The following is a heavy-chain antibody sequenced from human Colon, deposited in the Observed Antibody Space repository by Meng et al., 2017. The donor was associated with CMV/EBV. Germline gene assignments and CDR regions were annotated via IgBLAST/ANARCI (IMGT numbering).Heavy chain of an antibody. Sequence: GESLKISCVDSGFTFNSYWMSWVRQAPGKGLEWVANIKQDGSEKYYVDSVKGRFTISRDNAKNSLYLQMNSLRAEDTAVYYCARDVGDWSQGTLVTVSS. J-gene: IGHJ4*02. V-gene: IGHV3-7*01. CDR3: ARDVGD. D-gene: IGHD3-16*01. CDR2: IKQDGSEK. CDR1: GFTFNSYW.